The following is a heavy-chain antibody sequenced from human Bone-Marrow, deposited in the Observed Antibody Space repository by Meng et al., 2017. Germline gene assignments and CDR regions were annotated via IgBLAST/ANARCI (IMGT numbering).Heavy chain of an antibody. D-gene: IGHD3-16*01. V-gene: IGHV2-5*02. Sequence: PLQCSGPPLLTPTQTLTLTCIFSCFSLSTRGVGVSWIRQTPGKALEWLALIYWDDDKRYSPSLKSRLNNTKDTSKNQVVLTMTNMDSVDTATYYCVHFYYDYVWGSYTTWGQGTLVTVSS. CDR3: VHFYYDYVWGSYTT. CDR1: CFSLSTRGVG. J-gene: IGHJ5*02. CDR2: IYWDDDK.